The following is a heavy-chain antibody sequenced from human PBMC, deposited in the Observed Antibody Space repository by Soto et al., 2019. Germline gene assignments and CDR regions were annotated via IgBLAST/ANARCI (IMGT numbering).Heavy chain of an antibody. CDR1: GYTFTGYY. Sequence: ASVKVSCKAPGYTFTGYYMHWVRQAPGQGLEWMGWINPNSGGTNYAQKFQGRVTMTRDTSISTAYMELSRLRSDDTAVYYCVSDYGTEGYFDYWGQGTLVTVSS. CDR2: INPNSGGT. CDR3: VSDYGTEGYFDY. V-gene: IGHV1-2*02. J-gene: IGHJ4*02. D-gene: IGHD4-17*01.